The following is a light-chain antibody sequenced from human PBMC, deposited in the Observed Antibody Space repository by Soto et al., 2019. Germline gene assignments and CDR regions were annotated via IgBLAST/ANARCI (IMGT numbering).Light chain of an antibody. CDR2: GTS. CDR3: EYYGTSIT. CDR1: QSIDNNH. V-gene: IGKV3-20*01. J-gene: IGKJ4*01. Sequence: ESVLTQSPDTLSLSPGERVTLSCRASQSIDNNHLAWYQQKPGQAPRLLIHGTSNRATGIPDRFSGSGSGTDFTLTFSRLEPEDFAVYYCEYYGTSITFGGGTKVDIK.